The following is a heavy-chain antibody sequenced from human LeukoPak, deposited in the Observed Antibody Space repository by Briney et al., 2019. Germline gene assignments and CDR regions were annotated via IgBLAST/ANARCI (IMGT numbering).Heavy chain of an antibody. Sequence: SVKVSCKASGGTFSSYAISWVRQAPGQGLEWIGRIIPIFGTANYAQKFQGRVTITTDESTSTAYMELSSLRSEDTAVYYCARERGRLRFLEWFSDYWGQGTLVTVSS. J-gene: IGHJ4*02. CDR2: IIPIFGTA. CDR1: GGTFSSYA. CDR3: ARERGRLRFLEWFSDY. D-gene: IGHD3-3*01. V-gene: IGHV1-69*05.